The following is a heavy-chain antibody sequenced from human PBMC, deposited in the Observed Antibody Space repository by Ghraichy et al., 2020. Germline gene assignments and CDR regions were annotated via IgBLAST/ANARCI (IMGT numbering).Heavy chain of an antibody. CDR1: GFTFSYYA. CDR2: MSYDGASK. Sequence: GESLNISCAASGFTFSYYAMHWVRQAPGKGLEWVAVMSYDGASKYYADSVKGRFTISRDNSQNTLYLEMNSLRVEDTSTYYCARGPFLTWELPYYFDSWGQGTLVTVSS. V-gene: IGHV3-30-3*01. D-gene: IGHD1-26*01. J-gene: IGHJ4*02. CDR3: ARGPFLTWELPYYFDS.